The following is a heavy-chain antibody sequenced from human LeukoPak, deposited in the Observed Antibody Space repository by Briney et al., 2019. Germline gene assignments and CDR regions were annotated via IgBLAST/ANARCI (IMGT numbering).Heavy chain of an antibody. CDR1: GFTFSSYA. J-gene: IGHJ5*02. CDR2: ISGNSVYT. V-gene: IGHV3-23*01. D-gene: IGHD2-15*01. Sequence: GGSLRLSCAASGFTFSSYAMNWVRQAPGRGLEWVSGISGNSVYTYYADSVKGRFTISRDNSKHTLYLQMNSLRVEDTAKYYCAKGTDIEVVVGRDNWFDPWGQGTLVTVSS. CDR3: AKGTDIEVVVGRDNWFDP.